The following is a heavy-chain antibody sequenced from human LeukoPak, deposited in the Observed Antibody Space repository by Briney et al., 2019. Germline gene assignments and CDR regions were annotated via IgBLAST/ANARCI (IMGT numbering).Heavy chain of an antibody. J-gene: IGHJ6*02. CDR1: GGSFSGYY. CDR3: ATGDYYGSGSLYYCYGMDV. D-gene: IGHD3-10*01. V-gene: IGHV4-34*01. CDR2: INHSGIT. Sequence: SETLSLTCADYGGSFSGYYWSWIRQPPGKGLEWMGEINHSGITNYNPSPKSRVTISVDTSKNQSSMKQSTVSAAEKAVYYCATGDYYGSGSLYYCYGMDVWGQGTTVTVSS.